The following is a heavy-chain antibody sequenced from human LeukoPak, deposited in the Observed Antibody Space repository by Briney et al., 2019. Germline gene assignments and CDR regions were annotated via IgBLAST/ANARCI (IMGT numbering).Heavy chain of an antibody. CDR2: IYYSGST. J-gene: IGHJ4*02. CDR3: AATYRTRGYTYGYFDY. Sequence: SETLSLTCTVSGDSITSGNYYWGWIRQPPGKGLEWIGNIYYSGSTYYNPSLKSRVSMSLDTSKNQFSLKLSPVTAADTAVYYCAATYRTRGYTYGYFDYWGQGTLVTVPS. CDR1: GDSITSGNYY. D-gene: IGHD5-18*01. V-gene: IGHV4-39*01.